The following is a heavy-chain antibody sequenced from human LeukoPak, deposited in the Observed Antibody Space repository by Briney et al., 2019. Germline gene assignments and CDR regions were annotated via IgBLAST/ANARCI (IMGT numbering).Heavy chain of an antibody. CDR3: ARGNVLLWFGELLYFDY. V-gene: IGHV1-8*01. CDR1: GYTFTSYD. D-gene: IGHD3-10*01. Sequence: ASVKVSCKASGYTFTSYDINWVRQATGQGLEWMGWKNPNSGNTGYAQKFQGRVTMTRNTSISTAYMELSSLRSEDTAVYYCARGNVLLWFGELLYFDYWGQGTLVTVSS. CDR2: KNPNSGNT. J-gene: IGHJ4*02.